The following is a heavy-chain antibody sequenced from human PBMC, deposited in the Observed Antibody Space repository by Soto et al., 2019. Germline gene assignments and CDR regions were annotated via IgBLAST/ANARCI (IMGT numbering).Heavy chain of an antibody. V-gene: IGHV4-39*01. D-gene: IGHD6-19*01. J-gene: IGHJ4*02. Sequence: QLQLQESGPGLVKPSETLSLTCTVSGGSISSSSYYWGWIRQPPGKGLEWIGSIYYSGSTYYNPSLKIRVTISVDTSKNQFSLKLSSVTAADTAVYYCARHPFDVMSVAAADYWGQGTLVTVSS. CDR1: GGSISSSSYY. CDR2: IYYSGST. CDR3: ARHPFDVMSVAAADY.